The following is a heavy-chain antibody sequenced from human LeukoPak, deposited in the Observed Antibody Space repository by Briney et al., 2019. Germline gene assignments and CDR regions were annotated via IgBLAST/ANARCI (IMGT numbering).Heavy chain of an antibody. Sequence: SETLSLTCIVSGYSVSSNSYWAWIRQSPGKGLEWIGSIYYSGDTYYNPSLKSRVTISVDTSRNQFSLKLGSVTAADTAIYYCARHGSITTGAFTYWGQGTLVTVSS. CDR3: ARHGSITTGAFTY. CDR1: GYSVSSNSY. V-gene: IGHV4-38-2*02. D-gene: IGHD1-26*01. CDR2: IYYSGDT. J-gene: IGHJ4*02.